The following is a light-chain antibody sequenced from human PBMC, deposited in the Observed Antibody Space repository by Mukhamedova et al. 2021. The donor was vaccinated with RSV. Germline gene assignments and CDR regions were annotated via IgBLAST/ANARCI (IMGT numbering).Light chain of an antibody. CDR1: GDKY. Sequence: GDKYACWYQQKPGQSPVLVIYQDSKRPSGIPERFSGSNSGNTATLTISGTQAMDEADYYCQAWDSRVFGGGTKLTVL. CDR2: QDS. J-gene: IGLJ2*01. V-gene: IGLV3-1*01. CDR3: QAWDSRV.